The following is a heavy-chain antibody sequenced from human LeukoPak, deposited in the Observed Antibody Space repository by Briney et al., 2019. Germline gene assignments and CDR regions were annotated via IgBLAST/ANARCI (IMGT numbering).Heavy chain of an antibody. CDR2: IYHSGST. J-gene: IGHJ4*02. CDR1: GYSISSGYY. D-gene: IGHD5-18*01. CDR3: MGEYSYGRIDY. V-gene: IGHV4-38-2*02. Sequence: SETLSLTCSVSGYSISSGYYWGWTRQPPGEGLEWIGTIYHSGSTYYKPSLKSRVTISVDTSKNQFSLKLSSVTAADTAVYYCMGEYSYGRIDYWAQGTLVTVSS.